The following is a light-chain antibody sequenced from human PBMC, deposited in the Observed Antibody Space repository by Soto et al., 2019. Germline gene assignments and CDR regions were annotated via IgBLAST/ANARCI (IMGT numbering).Light chain of an antibody. V-gene: IGKV3-11*01. CDR3: QQRSLWPLT. J-gene: IGKJ4*01. Sequence: EVVLARSRSTLSLSPGERATLSCRATQSVSNHLAWYQHRPGQAPRLLIYDASNRATDIPARFSGSGSGTDFTLTISSLEPEDSAVYYCQQRSLWPLTFGGGTKVDIK. CDR1: QSVSNH. CDR2: DAS.